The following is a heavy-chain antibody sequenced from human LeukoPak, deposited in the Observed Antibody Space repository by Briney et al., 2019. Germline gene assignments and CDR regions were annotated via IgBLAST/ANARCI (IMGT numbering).Heavy chain of an antibody. CDR1: GLTLNTYS. V-gene: IGHV3-21*01. Sequence: PGGSLRLSCAASGLTLNTYSINWVRQAPGKGLEWVSCLSSSNTYIHYADSVKGRFTVSRDNAKNSVSLQMDGLRVEDTAVYYCARASRKRFDGRTNFGVVAPGWFDPWGQGTLVIVSS. CDR3: ARASRKRFDGRTNFGVVAPGWFDP. J-gene: IGHJ5*02. CDR2: LSSSNTYI. D-gene: IGHD3-3*01.